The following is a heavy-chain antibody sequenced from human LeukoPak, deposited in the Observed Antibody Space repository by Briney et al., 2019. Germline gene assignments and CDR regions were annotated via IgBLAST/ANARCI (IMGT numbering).Heavy chain of an antibody. CDR3: ARDSLPDYYYYYTDV. CDR1: GYTFTSYG. V-gene: IGHV1-18*01. J-gene: IGHJ6*03. CDR2: ISAYNGNT. Sequence: ASVKVSCKASGYTFTSYGISWVRQAPGQGLEWMGWISAYNGNTNYAQKLQGRVTMTTDTSTSTAYMELRSLRSDDTAVYYCARDSLPDYYYYYTDVWGKGTTVTVSS.